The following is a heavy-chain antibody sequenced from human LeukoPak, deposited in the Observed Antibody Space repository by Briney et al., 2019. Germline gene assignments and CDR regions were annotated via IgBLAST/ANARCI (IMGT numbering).Heavy chain of an antibody. D-gene: IGHD3-9*01. Sequence: GSLRLSCASSGFTFSSYSMNWVRQAPGKGLEWVSSISTSSVYIYYADSMKGRITISRDNAKSSLYLHMNSLTAEDTAMYYCARDRLGYYYDGMDVWGQGTTVTVSS. J-gene: IGHJ6*02. CDR2: ISTSSVYI. V-gene: IGHV3-21*01. CDR1: GFTFSSYS. CDR3: ARDRLGYYYDGMDV.